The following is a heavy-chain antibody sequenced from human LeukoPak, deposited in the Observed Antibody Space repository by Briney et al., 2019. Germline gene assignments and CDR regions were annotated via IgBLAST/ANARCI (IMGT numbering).Heavy chain of an antibody. CDR3: AREGVLSIDY. Sequence: GGSLRLSCAASGFTFSSYEMNWVRQAPGKGLEWVSYISSSGSTIYYADSVKGRFTISRDNAKNSLYLQMNSLRAEDTAVYYCAREGVLSIDYWGQGTLVTVSS. CDR2: ISSSGSTI. D-gene: IGHD2-15*01. CDR1: GFTFSSYE. V-gene: IGHV3-48*03. J-gene: IGHJ4*02.